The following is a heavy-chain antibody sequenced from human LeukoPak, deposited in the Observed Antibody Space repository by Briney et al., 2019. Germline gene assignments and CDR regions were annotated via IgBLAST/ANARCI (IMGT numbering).Heavy chain of an antibody. D-gene: IGHD2-2*01. CDR2: IYYSGST. CDR1: GFTFSSYA. CDR3: ARHAGQVVPAAIDY. V-gene: IGHV4-39*01. Sequence: GSLRLSCAASGFTFSSYAMSWVRQAPGKGLEWIGSIYYSGSTYYNPSLKSRVTISVDTSKNQFSLKLSSVTAADTAVYYCARHAGQVVPAAIDYWGQGTLVTVSS. J-gene: IGHJ4*02.